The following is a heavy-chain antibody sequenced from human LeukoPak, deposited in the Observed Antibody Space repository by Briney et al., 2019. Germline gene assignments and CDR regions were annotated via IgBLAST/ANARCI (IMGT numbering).Heavy chain of an antibody. V-gene: IGHV1-2*06. J-gene: IGHJ4*02. CDR1: GYTFTGYY. CDR2: INPNNGGT. D-gene: IGHD1-26*01. CDR3: ARESGSYHGNDY. Sequence: ASVKVSCKTSGYTFTGYYMHWVRQAPGQGLEWMGRINPNNGGTNCAQKFQGRVTMTGDTSISAAYMELCSLRSDDTAVYYCARESGSYHGNDYWGQGTLVTVSS.